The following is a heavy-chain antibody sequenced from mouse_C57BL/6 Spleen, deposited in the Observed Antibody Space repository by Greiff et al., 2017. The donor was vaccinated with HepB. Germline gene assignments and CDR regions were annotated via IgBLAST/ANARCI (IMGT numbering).Heavy chain of an antibody. CDR3: TRDYYGSSWYFDV. V-gene: IGHV1-5*01. CDR2: IYPGNSDT. Sequence: EVQLQQSGTVLARPGASVKMSCKTSGYTFTSYWMHWVKQRPGQDLEWIGAIYPGNSDTSYNQKFKGKAKLTAVTSASTAYMELSSLTNEDSAVYYCTRDYYGSSWYFDVWGTGTTVTVSS. J-gene: IGHJ1*03. D-gene: IGHD1-1*01. CDR1: GYTFTSYW.